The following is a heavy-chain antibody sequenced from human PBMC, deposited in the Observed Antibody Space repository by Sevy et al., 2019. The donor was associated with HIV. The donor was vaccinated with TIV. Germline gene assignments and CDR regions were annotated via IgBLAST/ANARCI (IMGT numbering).Heavy chain of an antibody. D-gene: IGHD6-6*01. Sequence: SETLSLTCTVSGGSISSYYWSWIRQPPGKGLEWIGYIYYSGSTNYNPSLKSRVTISVDTSKNQFSLKLSSVTAADTAVYYCARDVGFEYSNSSGWFDPWGQGTLVTVSS. CDR3: ARDVGFEYSNSSGWFDP. CDR2: IYYSGST. CDR1: GGSISSYY. J-gene: IGHJ5*02. V-gene: IGHV4-59*01.